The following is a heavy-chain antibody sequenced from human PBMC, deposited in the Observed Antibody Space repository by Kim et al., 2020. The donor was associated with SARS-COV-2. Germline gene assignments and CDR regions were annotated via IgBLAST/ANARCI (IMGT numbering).Heavy chain of an antibody. Sequence: GGSLRLSCAASGFIFSNAWMSWVRQAPGKGLEWVGRIKSKTDGGTTDYAAPVKGRFTISRDDSKNTLYLQMNSLKTEDTAVYYCTTYYYGSGSYYHWGQGTLVTVSS. V-gene: IGHV3-15*01. CDR2: IKSKTDGGTT. J-gene: IGHJ4*02. CDR1: GFIFSNAW. D-gene: IGHD3-10*01. CDR3: TTYYYGSGSYYH.